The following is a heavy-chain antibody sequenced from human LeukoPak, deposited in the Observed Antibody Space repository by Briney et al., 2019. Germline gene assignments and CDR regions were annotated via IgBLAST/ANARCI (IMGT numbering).Heavy chain of an antibody. D-gene: IGHD2-15*01. V-gene: IGHV1-8*01. CDR2: MNPKSGNR. CDR1: GYTFTSFD. J-gene: IGHJ5*02. CDR3: ARRLGCANKTSCYNWFDP. Sequence: ASVKVSCKASGYTFTSFDINWVRQATGQGPEWMGWMNPKSGNRGYAQKFQGRVTMTRNTSINTAYMELSSLRSEDTAVYYCARRLGCANKTSCYNWFDPWGQGTLVTVSS.